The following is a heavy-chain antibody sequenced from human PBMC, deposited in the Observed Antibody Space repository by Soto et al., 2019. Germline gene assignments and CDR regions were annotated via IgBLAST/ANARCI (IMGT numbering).Heavy chain of an antibody. V-gene: IGHV4-59*08. J-gene: IGHJ6*02. CDR2: IYYSGSV. Sequence: QVQLQESGPGLVKPSETLSLTCTVSGGSISPYYWSWIRRPPGKELELIGYIYYSGSVNYNPYRRSRVTISVDTSNNQFSLNLNSVTAADAAVYYCARHVTMGATTGIFYYGMDGWGQGTTVTVSS. CDR1: GGSISPYY. D-gene: IGHD1-26*01. CDR3: ARHVTMGATTGIFYYGMDG.